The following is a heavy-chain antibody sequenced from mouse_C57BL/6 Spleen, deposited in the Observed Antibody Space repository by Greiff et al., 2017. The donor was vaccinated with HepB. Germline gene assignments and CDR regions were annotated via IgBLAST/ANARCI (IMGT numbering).Heavy chain of an antibody. CDR1: GYSITSGYY. CDR3: AREGDYGDDVEAY. D-gene: IGHD2-2*01. J-gene: IGHJ3*01. V-gene: IGHV3-6*01. Sequence: EVKLMESGPGLVKPSQSLSLTCSVTGYSITSGYYWNWIRQFPGNKLEWMGYINYDGSNNYNPSLKNRISITRDTSKNQFFLKLNSVTTEDTATYYCAREGDYGDDVEAYWGQGTLVTVSA. CDR2: INYDGSN.